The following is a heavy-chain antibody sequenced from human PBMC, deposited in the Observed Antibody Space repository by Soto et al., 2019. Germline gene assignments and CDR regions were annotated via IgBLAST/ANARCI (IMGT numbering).Heavy chain of an antibody. V-gene: IGHV4-31*03. J-gene: IGHJ4*02. CDR2: IYYSGST. D-gene: IGHD5-12*01. CDR1: GGSISSGGYY. Sequence: SETLSLTCTVSGGSISSGGYYWSWIRQHPGKGLEWIGYIYYSGSTYYNPSLKRRVSISVDTSKNQFSLKLSSVTAADTAVYYCARDDDGYNYNVYWGQGTLVTVSS. CDR3: ARDDDGYNYNVY.